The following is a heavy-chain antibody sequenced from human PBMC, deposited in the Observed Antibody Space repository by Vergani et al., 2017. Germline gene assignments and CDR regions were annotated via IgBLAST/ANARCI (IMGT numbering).Heavy chain of an antibody. J-gene: IGHJ2*01. CDR3: TASGLAAAGQTYWXFDL. D-gene: IGHD6-13*01. CDR2: IRSKANSYAT. Sequence: EVQLVESGGGLVQPGGSLKLSCAASGFTFSGSAMHWVRQASGIGLEWVGRIRSKANSYATAYAASVKGRFTISRDDSKNTAYLQMNSLKTEDTAVYYCTASGLAAAGQTYWXFDLWGRGTLVTVSS. CDR1: GFTFSGSA. V-gene: IGHV3-73*02.